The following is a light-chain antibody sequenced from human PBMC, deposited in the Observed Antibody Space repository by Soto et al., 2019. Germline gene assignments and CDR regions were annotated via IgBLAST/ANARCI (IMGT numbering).Light chain of an antibody. J-gene: IGKJ2*01. CDR2: DAS. Sequence: DIQMTQSPSTLSASVGDRVTITCRASQSISSWLAWYQQKPGKAPKLLIYDASSLESGVPSRFSGSGSRTEFTLTISSLQPDDFATYYCQQYNSYSMNTFGQGTKLEIK. CDR1: QSISSW. CDR3: QQYNSYSMNT. V-gene: IGKV1-5*01.